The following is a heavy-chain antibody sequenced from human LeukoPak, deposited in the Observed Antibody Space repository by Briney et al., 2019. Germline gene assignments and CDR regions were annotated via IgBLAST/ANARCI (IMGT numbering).Heavy chain of an antibody. Sequence: SKTLSLTCVVYGGSFSDYYRNWIRQPPGKGLEWIGEINHSGSTNYSPSLKSRVTISVDTSKNQFSLKMSSVTAADTAVYYCARGRGLARLNWFDPWGQGTLVTVSS. J-gene: IGHJ5*02. V-gene: IGHV4-34*01. CDR1: GGSFSDYY. CDR2: INHSGST. D-gene: IGHD3-10*01. CDR3: ARGRGLARLNWFDP.